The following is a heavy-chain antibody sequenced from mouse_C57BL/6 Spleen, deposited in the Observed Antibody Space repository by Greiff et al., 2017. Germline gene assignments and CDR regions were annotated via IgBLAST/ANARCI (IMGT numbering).Heavy chain of an antibody. J-gene: IGHJ3*01. CDR3: ASNWDRFAY. CDR2: IYPGDGDT. Sequence: QVQLKESGPELVKPGASVKISCKASGYAFSSSWMNWVKQRPGKGLEWIGRIYPGDGDTNYNGKFKGKATLTADKSSSTAYMQLSSLTSEDSAVYFCASNWDRFAYWGQGTLVTVSA. CDR1: GYAFSSSW. D-gene: IGHD4-1*01. V-gene: IGHV1-82*01.